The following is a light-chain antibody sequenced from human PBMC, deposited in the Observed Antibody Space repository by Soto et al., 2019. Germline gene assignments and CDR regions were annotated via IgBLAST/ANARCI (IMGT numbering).Light chain of an antibody. CDR3: SSYTSSSTLDV. J-gene: IGLJ3*02. CDR2: DVS. V-gene: IGLV2-14*01. CDR1: SSDVGGYNY. Sequence: QSVLTQPASVSGSPGQSITISCTGTSSDVGGYNYVSWYQQHPGKAPKLMIYDVSNRPSGVSTRFSGSKSGNTASLTISGLQAEDEADYYCSSYTSSSTLDVFGGGTKLTVL.